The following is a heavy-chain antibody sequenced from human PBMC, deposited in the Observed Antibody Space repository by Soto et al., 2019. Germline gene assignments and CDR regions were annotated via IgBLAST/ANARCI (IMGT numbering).Heavy chain of an antibody. CDR1: GGTFSSYA. D-gene: IGHD3-3*01. CDR2: IIPIFGTA. V-gene: IGHV1-69*01. J-gene: IGHJ6*02. CDR3: ARVRIFGVVIIRYYGMDV. Sequence: SCKASGGTFSSYAISWVRQAPGQGLEWMGGIIPIFGTANYAQKFQGRVTITADESTSTAYMELSSLRSEDTAVYYCARVRIFGVVIIRYYGMDVWAKGPRSPSP.